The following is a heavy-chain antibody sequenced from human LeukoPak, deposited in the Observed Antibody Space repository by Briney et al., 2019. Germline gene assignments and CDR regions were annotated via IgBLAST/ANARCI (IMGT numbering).Heavy chain of an antibody. V-gene: IGHV4-39*07. D-gene: IGHD6-6*01. J-gene: IGHJ6*03. CDR1: GVSISSRTYY. CDR3: ARDFSSSSTVYYYYYMDV. Sequence: SETLCLTCTVSGVSISSRTYYWGWIRQPPGKRLDWIGTIYYSGTTYYNPSLKSRVTISLDTSKNQFSLKLSSVTAADTAIYYCARDFSSSSTVYYYYYMDVWGKGTTVTVSS. CDR2: IYYSGTT.